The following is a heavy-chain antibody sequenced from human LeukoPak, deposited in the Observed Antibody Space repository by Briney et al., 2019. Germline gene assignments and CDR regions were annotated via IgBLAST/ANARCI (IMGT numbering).Heavy chain of an antibody. D-gene: IGHD1-1*01. CDR2: ISGSGSHT. J-gene: IGHJ4*02. V-gene: IGHV3-23*01. CDR3: ARISLAPSDNFDS. CDR1: GFSFSGCA. Sequence: GGSLRLSCAASGFSFSGCAMSWVRQAPGKGLEWVSSISGSGSHTYHADSVKGRFTISRDNSKNTLYLQMNSLRAEDTAVYYCARISLAPSDNFDSWGQGTLVTVSS.